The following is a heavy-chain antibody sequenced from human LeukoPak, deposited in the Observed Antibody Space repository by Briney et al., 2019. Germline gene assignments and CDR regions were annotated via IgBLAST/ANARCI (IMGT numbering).Heavy chain of an antibody. CDR1: GFTFSSYS. V-gene: IGHV3-21*01. CDR3: ARVYPGDRGGHFDY. D-gene: IGHD7-27*01. Sequence: GGSLRLSCAASGFTFSSYSMNWVRQAPGKGLEWVSSISSSSSYIYYAGSVKGRFTISRDNAKNSLYLQMNSLRAEDTAVYYCARVYPGDRGGHFDYWGQGTLVTVSS. CDR2: ISSSSSYI. J-gene: IGHJ4*02.